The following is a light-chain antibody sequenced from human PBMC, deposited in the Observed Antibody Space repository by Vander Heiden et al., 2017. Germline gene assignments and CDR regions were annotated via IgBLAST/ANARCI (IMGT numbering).Light chain of an antibody. CDR2: AVS. Sequence: QSALTQPASVSGSPGQSITISCTGTSSDVGSYNLVSWYQQHPGKAPKLLIFAVSQRPSGLSKRFSGSKSGNTASLTISGLQAEDEADYYCCSYAGSSTFVVFGGGTKLTVL. CDR1: SSDVGSYNL. CDR3: CSYAGSSTFVV. J-gene: IGLJ2*01. V-gene: IGLV2-23*02.